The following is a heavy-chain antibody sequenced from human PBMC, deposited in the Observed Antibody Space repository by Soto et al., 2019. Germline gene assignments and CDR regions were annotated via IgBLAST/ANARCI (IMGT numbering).Heavy chain of an antibody. D-gene: IGHD3-10*01. CDR3: ASLYYYGSGMLGYFDF. CDR1: GGSISSSSYY. CDR2: IYYSGST. V-gene: IGHV4-39*02. J-gene: IGHJ4*02. Sequence: SETLSLTCTVSGGSISSSSYYWGWIRQPPGKGLEWIGSIYYSGSTYYNPSLKSRVTISVDTSKSHFSLNLSSVTAADTATYYCASLYYYGSGMLGYFDFWGQGTLVTVSS.